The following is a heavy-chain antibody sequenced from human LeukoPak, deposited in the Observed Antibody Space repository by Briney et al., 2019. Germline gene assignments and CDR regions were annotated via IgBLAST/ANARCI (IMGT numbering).Heavy chain of an antibody. J-gene: IGHJ4*02. D-gene: IGHD6-19*01. CDR2: ISYDGSNK. CDR3: ADSSWEFDY. Sequence: PGGSLKLSCAASGFTFSSYAMHWVRQVPGKGLEWVAVISYDGSNKYYADSVKGRFTISRDNFKNTLYLQMNSLRAEDTAVYYCADSSWEFDYWGQGTLVTVSS. V-gene: IGHV3-30-3*01. CDR1: GFTFSSYA.